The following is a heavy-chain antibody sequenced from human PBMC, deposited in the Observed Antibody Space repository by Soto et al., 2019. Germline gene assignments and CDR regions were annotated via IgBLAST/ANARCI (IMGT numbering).Heavy chain of an antibody. J-gene: IGHJ4*02. V-gene: IGHV1-69*13. D-gene: IGHD5-12*01. CDR2: IIPILGTT. Sequence: SVKVSCKASRDTFNSYAITWVRQAPGQGLEWMGGIIPILGTTKYAQKFQGRVAMTADESTSTAYMELSSLRSEDRAVYYCAAGGKNGYIKWGQGSQVTVS. CDR3: AAGGKNGYIK. CDR1: RDTFNSYA.